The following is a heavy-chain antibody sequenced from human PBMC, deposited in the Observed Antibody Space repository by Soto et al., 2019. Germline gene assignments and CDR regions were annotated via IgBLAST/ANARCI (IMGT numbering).Heavy chain of an antibody. V-gene: IGHV3-7*03. Sequence: GGSLRLSCAASGFTFSSYWMSWVRQAPGKGLEWVANVKEDGSEKYYVDSVKGRFTISRDNAKNSLFLQMNSLKAEDTAVYYCVRVGRLGGYWGQGTLVTVSS. CDR3: VRVGRLGGY. D-gene: IGHD3-16*01. CDR1: GFTFSSYW. J-gene: IGHJ4*02. CDR2: VKEDGSEK.